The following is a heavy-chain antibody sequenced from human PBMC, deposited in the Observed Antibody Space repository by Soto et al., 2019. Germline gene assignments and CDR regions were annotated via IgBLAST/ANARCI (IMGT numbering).Heavy chain of an antibody. J-gene: IGHJ6*02. CDR3: TKSRRGILMVYGFGGMDV. D-gene: IGHD2-8*01. Sequence: GESLRPSCAPSGFSVTGHAMIWGRQAPGKGLEWVSTISGSDADTYYADSVKGQFTISRDSSSSTLYLQMDNLRGEDTAVYFCTKSRRGILMVYGFGGMDVWGQGTTVTVSS. V-gene: IGHV3-23*01. CDR1: GFSVTGHA. CDR2: ISGSDADT.